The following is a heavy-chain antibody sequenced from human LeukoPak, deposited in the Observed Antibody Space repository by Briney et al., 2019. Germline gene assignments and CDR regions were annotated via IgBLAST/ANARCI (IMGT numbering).Heavy chain of an antibody. D-gene: IGHD2-2*01. J-gene: IGHJ6*02. Sequence: GGSLRLSCAASGFTFSSYSMNWVRQAPGEGLEWVSSISSSSSYIYYADSVKGRFTISRDNAKNSLYLQMNSLRAEDTAVYYCARDMPYYGMDVWGQGTTVTVSS. CDR1: GFTFSSYS. CDR2: ISSSSSYI. V-gene: IGHV3-21*01. CDR3: ARDMPYYGMDV.